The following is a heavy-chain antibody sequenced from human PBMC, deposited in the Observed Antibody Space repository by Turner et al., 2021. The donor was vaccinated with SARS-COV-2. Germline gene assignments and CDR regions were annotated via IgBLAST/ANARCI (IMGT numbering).Heavy chain of an antibody. Sequence: QVQLQESGPGLVKPSETLSLTCPVSGGSISSYYWSWIRQPPGKGLERIGYIYYSGSTNYNPALKSRVTISVDTSKNQFSLKLSAVTAADTAVYYCARDPGEGSFDYWGQGTLVTVSS. J-gene: IGHJ4*02. CDR1: GGSISSYY. CDR3: ARDPGEGSFDY. V-gene: IGHV4-59*01. CDR2: IYYSGST. D-gene: IGHD3-16*01.